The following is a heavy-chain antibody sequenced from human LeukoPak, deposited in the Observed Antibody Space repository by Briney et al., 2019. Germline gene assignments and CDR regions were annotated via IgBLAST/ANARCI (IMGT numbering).Heavy chain of an antibody. CDR3: ARDASVAGSPWFDP. J-gene: IGHJ5*02. D-gene: IGHD6-19*01. CDR1: GFTFSSYS. Sequence: GGSLRLSCAASGFTFSSYSMNWVRQAPGKGLEWVSSISSSSSYIYYADSVKGRFTISRDNAKNSLYLQMNSLRAEDTAVYYCARDASVAGSPWFDPWGQGTLDTVSS. V-gene: IGHV3-21*01. CDR2: ISSSSSYI.